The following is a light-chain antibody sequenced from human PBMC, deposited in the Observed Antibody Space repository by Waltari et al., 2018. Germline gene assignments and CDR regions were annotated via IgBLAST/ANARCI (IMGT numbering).Light chain of an antibody. V-gene: IGKV3-20*01. Sequence: EIVLTQSPGTLSLSPGERATLPCRASQSISKYLAWYQQKPGQAPRLLIYHASNRAAGIADRFSGSGSGTDFSLSISRLEPEDFAVYYCQHYESLPVTFGQGTKVEIK. CDR2: HAS. CDR3: QHYESLPVT. CDR1: QSISKY. J-gene: IGKJ1*01.